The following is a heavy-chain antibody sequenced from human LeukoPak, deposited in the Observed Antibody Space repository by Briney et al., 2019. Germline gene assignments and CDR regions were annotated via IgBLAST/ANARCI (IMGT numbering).Heavy chain of an antibody. CDR3: ARTYYYDSSGYYDDY. J-gene: IGHJ4*02. D-gene: IGHD3-22*01. V-gene: IGHV1-18*01. CDR2: ISAYNGNT. Sequence: ASVTVSCKASGYTFTSYGISWVRQAPGQGLEWMGWISAYNGNTNYAQKLQGRVTMTTDTSTSTAYMELRSLRSDDTAVYYCARTYYYDSSGYYDDYWGQGTLVTVSS. CDR1: GYTFTSYG.